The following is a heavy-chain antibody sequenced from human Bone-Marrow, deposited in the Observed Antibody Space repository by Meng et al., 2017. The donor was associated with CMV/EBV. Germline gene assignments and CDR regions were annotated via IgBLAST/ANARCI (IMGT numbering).Heavy chain of an antibody. CDR3: ARSRYTSSPWFDR. Sequence: GSLRLSCTVSGGSVHSGNSYWSWIRQPPGKGLEWIGYIYYSGSTSYNPSLKSRVTISVDTSKNQFSLKLNSVTAADTAVYYCARSRYTSSPWFDRWGQGTLVTVSS. CDR2: IYYSGST. J-gene: IGHJ5*02. V-gene: IGHV4-61*01. D-gene: IGHD6-6*01. CDR1: GGSVHSGNSY.